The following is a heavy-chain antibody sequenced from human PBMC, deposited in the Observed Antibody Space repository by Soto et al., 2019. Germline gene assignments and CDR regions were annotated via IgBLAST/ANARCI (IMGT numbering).Heavy chain of an antibody. J-gene: IGHJ5*02. CDR3: ARPLWFGDVNWFDP. CDR1: GYTFTSYA. V-gene: IGHV1-3*01. D-gene: IGHD3-10*01. Sequence: ASVKVSCKASGYTFTSYAMHWVRQAPGQRLEWMGWINAGNGNTKYSQKFQGRVTITRDTSASTAYMELSSLRSEDTAVYYCARPLWFGDVNWFDPWGQGTLVTVSS. CDR2: INAGNGNT.